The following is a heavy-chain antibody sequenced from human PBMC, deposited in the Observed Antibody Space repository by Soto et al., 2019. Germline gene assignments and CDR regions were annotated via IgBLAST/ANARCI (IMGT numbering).Heavy chain of an antibody. V-gene: IGHV3-30*18. J-gene: IGHJ4*02. Sequence: PGGSLRLSCASSGFAFSNFGMFWVRQAPGKGLEWVAGISKDGSNKYYVDSVKGRFTISRDSFKNTVHLQMYSLRAEDTAVYYCAKGAASGGFDYWGQGTLVTVSS. CDR3: AKGAASGGFDY. D-gene: IGHD3-16*01. CDR2: ISKDGSNK. CDR1: GFAFSNFG.